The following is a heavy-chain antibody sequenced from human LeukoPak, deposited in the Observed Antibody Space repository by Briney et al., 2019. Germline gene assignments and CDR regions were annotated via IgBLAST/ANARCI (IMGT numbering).Heavy chain of an antibody. D-gene: IGHD1-1*01. J-gene: IGHJ4*02. Sequence: PSETLSLTCTVSGGSISSSSYYWGWIRQPPGKGLEWIGSIYYSGSTYYNPSLKSRVTISVDTSKNQFSLKLSSVTAADTAVYYCARPHDLRNYFDYWGQGTLVTVSS. CDR2: IYYSGST. CDR3: ARPHDLRNYFDY. V-gene: IGHV4-39*01. CDR1: GGSISSSSYY.